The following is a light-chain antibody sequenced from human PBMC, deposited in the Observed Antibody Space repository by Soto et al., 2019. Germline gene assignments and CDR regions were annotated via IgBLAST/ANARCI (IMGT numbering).Light chain of an antibody. J-gene: IGLJ2*01. V-gene: IGLV1-51*01. CDR2: DNN. CDR1: TSNIGINY. Sequence: QSVLTQPPSVSAAPGQKVTISCSGGTSNIGINYVAWYQHLPGAAPKLLIYDNNKRPSGIPDRFSGSKSGTSATLDITGLQTGDEADYYCGTWDGSLGAEVFGGGTKLTVL. CDR3: GTWDGSLGAEV.